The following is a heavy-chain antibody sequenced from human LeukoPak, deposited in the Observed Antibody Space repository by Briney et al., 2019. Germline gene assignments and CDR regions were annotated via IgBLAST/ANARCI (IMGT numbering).Heavy chain of an antibody. CDR3: ANQAFEYSSSSQL. V-gene: IGHV3-23*01. J-gene: IGHJ1*01. Sequence: GGSLRPSCAASGFTFSSYAMSWVRQAPGKGLEWVSAISGSGGSTYYADSVKGRFTISRDNSKNTLYLQMNSLRAEDTAVYYCANQAFEYSSSSQLWGQGTLVTVSS. CDR1: GFTFSSYA. D-gene: IGHD6-6*01. CDR2: ISGSGGST.